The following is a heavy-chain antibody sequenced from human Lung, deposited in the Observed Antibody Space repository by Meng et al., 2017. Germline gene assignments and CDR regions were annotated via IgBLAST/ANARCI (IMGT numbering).Heavy chain of an antibody. D-gene: IGHD3-10*01. Sequence: HVQLLQSGAEVKQPGASLKVSCKASDYTFTCDGVFWVLQALGQGLEWMAWLGAHPGDTSFAPKFLGRVTVTADTATATAYMELRSLRSDDTAVYYCARGTPGRSYCDYWGLGTLVTVSS. V-gene: IGHV1-18*01. CDR1: DYTFTCDG. CDR2: LGAHPGDT. J-gene: IGHJ4*01. CDR3: ARGTPGRSYCDY.